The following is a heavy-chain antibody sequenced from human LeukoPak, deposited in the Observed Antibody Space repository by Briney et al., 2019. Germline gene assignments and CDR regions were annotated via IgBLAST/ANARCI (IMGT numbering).Heavy chain of an antibody. D-gene: IGHD4-17*01. Sequence: GGSLRLSCAASGFTFSAYWMHWVRQAPGKGLVWVSRVDSGGSSTSYADSVKGRFTISRDNAKNTLYLQMNSRRAEETAVYCCARAAGRGGDYVQVDYWGQGPMVTVSS. J-gene: IGHJ4*02. CDR1: GFTFSAYW. V-gene: IGHV3-74*01. CDR3: ARAAGRGGDYVQVDY. CDR2: VDSGGSST.